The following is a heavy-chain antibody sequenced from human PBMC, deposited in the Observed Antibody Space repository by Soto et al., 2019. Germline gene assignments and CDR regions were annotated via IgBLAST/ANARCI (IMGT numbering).Heavy chain of an antibody. D-gene: IGHD3-22*01. CDR2: IIPIFGTA. V-gene: IGHV1-69*13. CDR3: ARSTQTYYYDSSGYALAA. J-gene: IGHJ5*02. Sequence: SVKVSFKVSGGTFSSYGISWARQTPGQGLEWMGAIIPIFGTANYAQKFQGRVRITADESTRTAYMELSSLRSEYTAVYYCARSTQTYYYDSSGYALAAWGQGTLVTVSS. CDR1: GGTFSSYG.